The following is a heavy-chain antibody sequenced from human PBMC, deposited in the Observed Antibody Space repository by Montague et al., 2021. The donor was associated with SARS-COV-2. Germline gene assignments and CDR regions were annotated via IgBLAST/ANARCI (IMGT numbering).Heavy chain of an antibody. CDR1: GGSISSSSYY. Sequence: SETLSLTCTVSGGSISSSSYYWGWIRHPPRKVLEWIGSIYNSGSTYYNPSLNSRVTISVDTSKNQFSLKLSPVTAADTAVYYCARVGRQQLVRLSGMDVWGQGATVTVSS. J-gene: IGHJ6*02. D-gene: IGHD6-13*01. CDR2: IYNSGST. CDR3: ARVGRQQLVRLSGMDV. V-gene: IGHV4-39*07.